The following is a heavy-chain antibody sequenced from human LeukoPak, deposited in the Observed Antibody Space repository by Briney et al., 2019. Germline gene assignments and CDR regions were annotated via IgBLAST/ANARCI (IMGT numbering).Heavy chain of an antibody. CDR1: GFTFGDNA. Sequence: GGSLRLSCTASGFTFGDNAMSWVRQAPGKGLEWVGFIRSKAYGGTTEYAASVKGRFTISRDDSKSIAYLQMNSLKTEDTAVYYCTRDDAYYFDYWGQGTLVTVSS. CDR2: IRSKAYGGTT. CDR3: TRDDAYYFDY. J-gene: IGHJ4*02. V-gene: IGHV3-49*04.